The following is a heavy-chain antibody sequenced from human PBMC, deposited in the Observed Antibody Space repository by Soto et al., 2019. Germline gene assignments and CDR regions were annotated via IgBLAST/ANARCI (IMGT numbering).Heavy chain of an antibody. CDR1: GFTFSSYS. D-gene: IGHD6-19*01. V-gene: IGHV3-21*04. CDR3: ARVAHSSGWTSYFDY. J-gene: IGHJ4*02. CDR2: ISSSSSYI. Sequence: GGSLRLSCAASGFTFSSYSMNWVRQAPGKGLEWVSSISSSSSYIYYADSVKGRFTISRDNAKNSLYLQMNSLRAEDTALYYCARVAHSSGWTSYFDYWGQGTLVTVSS.